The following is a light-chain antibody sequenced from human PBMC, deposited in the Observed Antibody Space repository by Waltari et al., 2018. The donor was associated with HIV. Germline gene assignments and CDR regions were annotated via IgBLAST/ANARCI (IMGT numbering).Light chain of an antibody. CDR2: RNN. V-gene: IGLV1-47*01. J-gene: IGLJ3*02. CDR3: AAWDDNLSGWV. CDR1: SSNIGSNY. Sequence: QSVLTQPPSASATPGQRVTISCSVSSSNIGSNYVSWYQQLPGTAPKLIIYRNNQRPSGVPDRFSGFKSGISASLAISGLRSEDEADYYCAAWDDNLSGWVFGGGSKLTIL.